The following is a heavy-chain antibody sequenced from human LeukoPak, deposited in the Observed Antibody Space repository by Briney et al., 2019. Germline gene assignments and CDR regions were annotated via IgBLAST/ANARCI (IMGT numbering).Heavy chain of an antibody. Sequence: SVKVSCKASGGTFSSYAISWVRQAPGQGLEWMGGIIPIFGTANYAQKFQGRVTTTADESTSTAYMELSSLRVDDTAVLYCARSTRDGYNPFDYWGQGTLVTVSS. CDR3: ARSTRDGYNPFDY. V-gene: IGHV1-69*01. D-gene: IGHD5-24*01. CDR1: GGTFSSYA. CDR2: IIPIFGTA. J-gene: IGHJ4*02.